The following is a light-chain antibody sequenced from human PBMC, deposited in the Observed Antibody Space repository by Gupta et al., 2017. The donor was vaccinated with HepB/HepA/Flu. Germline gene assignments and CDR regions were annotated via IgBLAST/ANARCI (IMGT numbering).Light chain of an antibody. CDR2: EVS. CDR1: GRDVGGYNL. V-gene: IGLV2-23*02. CDR3: SSYASGSRYVI. Sequence: QSALTQPASVSGSPGQSITISCPGTGRDVGGYNLVSWYQQHPGKAPKLLIYEVSRRPSGVSHRFSGSKSGNTASLTISGLQAEDEANYYCSSYASGSRYVIFGGGTKLTIL. J-gene: IGLJ2*01.